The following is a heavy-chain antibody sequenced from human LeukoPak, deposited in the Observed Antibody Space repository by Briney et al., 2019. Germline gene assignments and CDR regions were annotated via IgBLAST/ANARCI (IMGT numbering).Heavy chain of an antibody. V-gene: IGHV3-7*01. D-gene: IGHD3-10*01. CDR1: GFTFSSYW. CDR2: IKQDGSEK. J-gene: IGHJ4*02. CDR3: ARSLTMVRAYDY. Sequence: GGSLRLSCAASGFTFSSYWVSWVRQAPGKGLEWVANIKQDGSEKYYVDSVKGRFTISRDNSKNTVYLQMNSLRTEDTAVYYCARSLTMVRAYDYWGQGTLVTVSS.